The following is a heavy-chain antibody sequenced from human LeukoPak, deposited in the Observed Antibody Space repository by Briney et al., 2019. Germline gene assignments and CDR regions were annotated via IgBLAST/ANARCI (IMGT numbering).Heavy chain of an antibody. J-gene: IGHJ6*02. V-gene: IGHV3-30*18. D-gene: IGHD5-18*01. Sequence: GRSLRLSCAASGFTFSSYGMHWVRQAPGKGLEWVAVISYDGSNKYYADSVKGRFTISRDNSKNTLHLQMNSLRAEDTAVYYCAKSGGRAMVPVYNGMDVWGQGTTVTVS. CDR3: AKSGGRAMVPVYNGMDV. CDR1: GFTFSSYG. CDR2: ISYDGSNK.